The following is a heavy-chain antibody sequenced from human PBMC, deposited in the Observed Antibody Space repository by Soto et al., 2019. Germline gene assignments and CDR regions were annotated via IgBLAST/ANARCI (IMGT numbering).Heavy chain of an antibody. V-gene: IGHV1-69*14. CDR1: GDTSTPYA. Sequence: QVQLVQSGAEVKTPGSSVTVSCKASGDTSTPYAISWVRQAPGQGLEWLGGIIPIAGTPTYAQKFQGRVTISEDRSTSTPSMELTRLTSEDTAVYYCARGYCVSSSCHSLDSWGQGTPVTVSS. CDR3: ARGYCVSSSCHSLDS. D-gene: IGHD2-15*01. CDR2: IIPIAGTP. J-gene: IGHJ4*02.